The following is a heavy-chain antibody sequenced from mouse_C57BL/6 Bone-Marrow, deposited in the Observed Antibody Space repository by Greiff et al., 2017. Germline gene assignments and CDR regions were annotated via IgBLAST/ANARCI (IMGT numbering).Heavy chain of an antibody. CDR1: GYTFTSYW. J-gene: IGHJ2*01. V-gene: IGHV1-7*01. CDR3: ARSPLIYYDYDRGFDY. Sequence: VQLQQSGAELAKPGASVKLSCKASGYTFTSYWMHWVKQRPGQGLEWIGYINPSSGYTKYNQKFKDKATLTADKSSSTAYMQLSSLTYEDSAVYYCARSPLIYYDYDRGFDYWGQGTTLTVSS. D-gene: IGHD2-4*01. CDR2: INPSSGYT.